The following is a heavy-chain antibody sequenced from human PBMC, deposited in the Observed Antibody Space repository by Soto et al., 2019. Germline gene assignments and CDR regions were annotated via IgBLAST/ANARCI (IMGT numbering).Heavy chain of an antibody. CDR3: AHMIEGACFDH. J-gene: IGHJ4*02. Sequence: FGPTLVDPTQPLTLTCTFSGFSLITILIGVGWIRQPPGKVLEWLSLVYCNDDKRYSPSLKIRLTITKDTSKNQVVLTMTYMDPVDTATYYCAHMIEGACFDHWGQGTLVTVSS. CDR1: GFSLITILIG. V-gene: IGHV2-5*01. CDR2: VYCNDDK. D-gene: IGHD2-21*01.